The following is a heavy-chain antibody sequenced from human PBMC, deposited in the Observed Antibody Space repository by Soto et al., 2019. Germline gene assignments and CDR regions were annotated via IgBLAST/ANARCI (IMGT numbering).Heavy chain of an antibody. J-gene: IGHJ3*02. V-gene: IGHV1-18*01. D-gene: IGHD2-8*01. CDR1: GYTFTSYG. CDR3: ASEQGYCTNGVCFTGAFDI. Sequence: ASVKVSCKASGYTFTSYGISWVRQAPGQGLEWMGWISAYNGNTNYAQKLQGRVTMTTDTSTSTAYMELSSLRSEDTAVYYCASEQGYCTNGVCFTGAFDIWGQGTMVT. CDR2: ISAYNGNT.